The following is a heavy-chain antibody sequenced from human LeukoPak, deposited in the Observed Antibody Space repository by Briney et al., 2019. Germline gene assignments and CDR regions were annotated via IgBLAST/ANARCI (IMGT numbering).Heavy chain of an antibody. D-gene: IGHD3-3*01. Sequence: GASVKVSCKASGGTFSSYAISWVRQAPGQGLEWMGGIIPIFGTANYAQKFQGGVTITADESTSTAYMELSSLRSEDTAVYYCARTPPLELGVEVAFDIWGQGTMVTVSS. CDR2: IIPIFGTA. CDR1: GGTFSSYA. J-gene: IGHJ3*02. CDR3: ARTPPLELGVEVAFDI. V-gene: IGHV1-69*13.